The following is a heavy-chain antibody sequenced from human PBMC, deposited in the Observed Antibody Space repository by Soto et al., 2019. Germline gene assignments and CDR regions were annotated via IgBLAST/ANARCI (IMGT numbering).Heavy chain of an antibody. CDR3: ARTHWQPDYLEGFDF. CDR1: GYIFTGYF. CDR2: INPNTSAT. Sequence: ASVKVSWKASGYIFTGYFIQWLRQAPGQGLEWMGWINPNTSATNYAQKFQGRVTMTRDTSLGAAYIELRSLRFDDTASYFCARTHWQPDYLEGFDFWGQGTPVTVSS. J-gene: IGHJ4*02. V-gene: IGHV1-2*02. D-gene: IGHD1-1*01.